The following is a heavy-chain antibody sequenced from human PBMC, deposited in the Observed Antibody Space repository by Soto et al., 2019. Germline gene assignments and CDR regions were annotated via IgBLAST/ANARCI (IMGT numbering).Heavy chain of an antibody. J-gene: IGHJ4*02. CDR1: GYTFTSYG. CDR2: ISAYNGKI. D-gene: IGHD6-19*01. V-gene: IGHV1-18*01. Sequence: QVQLVQSGAEVKKPGASVKVSCKASGYTFTSYGISWVRQAPGQGLEWMGWISAYNGKIKYAQKLRGRVTMTTATSTTTAYMGLRSLRSDDTAVYYCARELAVRLGDYWGQGTLVTVSS. CDR3: ARELAVRLGDY.